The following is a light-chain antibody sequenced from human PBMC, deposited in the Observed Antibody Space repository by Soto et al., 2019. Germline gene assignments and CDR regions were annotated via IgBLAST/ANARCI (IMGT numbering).Light chain of an antibody. J-gene: IGKJ4*01. CDR3: QQYSNWPLT. Sequence: EIVMTQSPATLSVSPGERSTLACRASQRVRSSFLAWYQQKPGQSPSLLIYGASTRATGIPARFSGSGSGTEFTLTINSLQSEDFAVYYCQQYSNWPLTFGGGTKVDIK. CDR1: QRVRSSF. CDR2: GAS. V-gene: IGKV3-15*01.